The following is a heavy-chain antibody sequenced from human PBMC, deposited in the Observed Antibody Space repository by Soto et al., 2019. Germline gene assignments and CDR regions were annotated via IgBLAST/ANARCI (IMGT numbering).Heavy chain of an antibody. V-gene: IGHV2-70*01. J-gene: IGHJ3*01. CDR3: ARIHERAFDL. CDR2: IDWDDDK. Sequence: EXGRTLGTTTQTLTLTCTFSGFSLSTSGMCVSCIRQPPGKALEWLALIDWDDDKYYSTSLKTRLTISKDTSNNQVVLTMTNMDPVDTATYYSARIHERAFDLWGQGTMVTVPS. CDR1: GFSLSTSGMC.